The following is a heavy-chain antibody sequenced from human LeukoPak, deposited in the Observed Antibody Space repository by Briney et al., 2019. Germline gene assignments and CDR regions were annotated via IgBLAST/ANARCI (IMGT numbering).Heavy chain of an antibody. J-gene: IGHJ4*02. CDR2: INSDGSTT. V-gene: IGHV3-74*01. Sequence: GGSLTLSYAASGFTFSSYCRHWVRQAPGKGLVWISRINSDGSTTSYADYVRRRFTIPRDNAKYTLYLQMNSLRVEATAEYYCARDPGPLGYSGYVPIGWGQGTLVIVSS. CDR3: ARDPGPLGYSGYVPIG. D-gene: IGHD5-12*01. CDR1: GFTFSSYC.